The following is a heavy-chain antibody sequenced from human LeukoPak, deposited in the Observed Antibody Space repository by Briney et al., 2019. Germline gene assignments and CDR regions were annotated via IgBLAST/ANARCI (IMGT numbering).Heavy chain of an antibody. Sequence: SETLSLTCAVYGGSFSGYYWSWIRQPPGKGLEWIGEINHSGSTNYNPSLKSRVTISVDTSKNQFSLKLSSVTAADTAVYYCARAPFLYSRGWYWGYYYGMDVWGQGTTVTVSS. CDR1: GGSFSGYY. CDR3: ARAPFLYSRGWYWGYYYGMDV. J-gene: IGHJ6*02. CDR2: INHSGST. D-gene: IGHD6-19*01. V-gene: IGHV4-34*01.